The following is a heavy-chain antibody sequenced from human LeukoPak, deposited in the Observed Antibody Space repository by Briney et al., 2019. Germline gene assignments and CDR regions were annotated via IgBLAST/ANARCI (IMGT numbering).Heavy chain of an antibody. CDR3: ARGGVRRALKRINLWFDP. V-gene: IGHV4-4*07. CDR1: RGSISSYY. CDR2: IYTSGST. Sequence: SETLSLTCTVSRGSISSYYWSWIRQPAGKGLEWIGRIYTSGSTNYHPSLKSRVTISGDTSKNQFSLKLSSVPAADTAVYYCARGGVRRALKRINLWFDPWGQGTLVTVSS. D-gene: IGHD1-14*01. J-gene: IGHJ5*02.